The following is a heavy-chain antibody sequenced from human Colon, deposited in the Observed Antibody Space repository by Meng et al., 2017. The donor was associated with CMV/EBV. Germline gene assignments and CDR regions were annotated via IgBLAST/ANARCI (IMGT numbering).Heavy chain of an antibody. CDR1: GYTFPSYG. J-gene: IGHJ4*02. Sequence: SGYTFPSYGISWVRQAPGQGLEWMGWLSAYNGNTNSAQKLQGRVTMTTDTSTSTAYMELRSLRSDDTAVYYCARLQCSSTSCYYFDYWGQGTLVTVSS. CDR2: LSAYNGNT. D-gene: IGHD2-2*01. CDR3: ARLQCSSTSCYYFDY. V-gene: IGHV1-18*01.